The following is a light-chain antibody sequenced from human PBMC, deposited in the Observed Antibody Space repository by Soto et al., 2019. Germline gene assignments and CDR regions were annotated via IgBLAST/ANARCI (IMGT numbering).Light chain of an antibody. CDR2: LNSDGNH. J-gene: IGLJ3*02. V-gene: IGLV4-69*01. CDR1: SGHNSYA. CDR3: QTWSTDIRV. Sequence: QLVLTQPPSASASLGASVKLTCTLSSGHNSYAIAWHQQQPEKGPRYLMKLNSDGNHRKGDGIPDRFSGSSSGAERYPTISSLQSDDEAYYYCQTWSTDIRVFGGGTKLTVL.